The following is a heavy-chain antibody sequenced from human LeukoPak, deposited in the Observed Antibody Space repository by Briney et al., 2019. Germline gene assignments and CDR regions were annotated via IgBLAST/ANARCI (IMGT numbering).Heavy chain of an antibody. Sequence: GGSLRLSCAASGFTFSSYSMNWVRQAPGKGLEWVSSISSISSYIYYADSVKGRFTISRDNAKNSLYLQMNSLRAEDTAVYYCTYSNYAPVGHWGQGTLVTVSS. J-gene: IGHJ5*02. CDR1: GFTFSSYS. CDR2: ISSISSYI. V-gene: IGHV3-21*01. CDR3: TYSNYAPVGH. D-gene: IGHD4-11*01.